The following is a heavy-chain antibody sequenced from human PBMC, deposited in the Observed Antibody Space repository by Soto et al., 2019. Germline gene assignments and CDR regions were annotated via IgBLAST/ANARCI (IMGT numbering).Heavy chain of an antibody. D-gene: IGHD6-13*01. J-gene: IGHJ4*02. CDR1: GFTFNTYN. CDR3: ARAAHPDPRAPELVHYFDY. V-gene: IGHV3-48*01. Sequence: GGSLRLSCAASGFTFNTYNMNWVRQAPGKGLEWVSYISDSSNTINYADSVKGRFTISRDNAKNSLYLQMNSLRAEDTAVYYCARAAHPDPRAPELVHYFDYWGQGILVTVSS. CDR2: ISDSSNTI.